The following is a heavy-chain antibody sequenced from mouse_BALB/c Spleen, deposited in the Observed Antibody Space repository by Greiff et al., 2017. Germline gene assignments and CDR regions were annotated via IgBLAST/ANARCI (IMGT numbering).Heavy chain of an antibody. V-gene: IGHV5-17*02. CDR1: GFTFSSFG. CDR3: ARGSHFAY. J-gene: IGHJ2*01. D-gene: IGHD1-1*02. Sequence: EVKLMESGGGLVQPGGSRKLSCAASGFTFSSFGMHWVRQAPEKGLEWVAYISSGSSTIYYADTVKGRFTISRDNPKNTLFLQMTSLRSEDTAMYYCARGSHFAYWGQGTTLTVAS. CDR2: ISSGSSTI.